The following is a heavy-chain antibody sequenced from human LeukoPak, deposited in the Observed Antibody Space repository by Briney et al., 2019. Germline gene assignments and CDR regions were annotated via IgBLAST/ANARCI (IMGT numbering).Heavy chain of an antibody. D-gene: IGHD6-19*01. CDR2: IYYSGST. CDR3: ARVRRYSSGWRDY. CDR1: GGSISSGDYY. Sequence: PSETLSLTCTVSGGSISSGDYYWSWIRQPPGKGLEWIGYIYYSGSTYYNPSLKSRVTISVDTSKNQFSLKLSSVTAADTAVYYCARVRRYSSGWRDYWGQGTLVTVSS. V-gene: IGHV4-30-4*01. J-gene: IGHJ4*02.